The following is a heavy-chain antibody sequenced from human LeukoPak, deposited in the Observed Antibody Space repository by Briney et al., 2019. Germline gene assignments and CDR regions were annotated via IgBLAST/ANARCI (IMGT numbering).Heavy chain of an antibody. D-gene: IGHD2/OR15-2a*01. V-gene: IGHV4-59*01. CDR2: IYYSGSP. CDR3: ASSRGGTTDFDY. CDR1: GGSISTYY. Sequence: SETLSLTCTVSGGSISTYYRSWVRQPPGNGLGWIGYIYYSGSPNYNPSLRTRVTISVDTSKNQFSLKLSSVTAADTAVYYCASSRGGTTDFDYWGQGTLVTVSS. J-gene: IGHJ4*02.